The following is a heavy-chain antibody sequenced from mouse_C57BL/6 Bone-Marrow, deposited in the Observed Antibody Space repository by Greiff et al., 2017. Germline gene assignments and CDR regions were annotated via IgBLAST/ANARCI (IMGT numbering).Heavy chain of an antibody. Sequence: VQLQQPGAELVQPGASVKLSCKASGYTFTSYWMHWVKQRPGQGLEWIGMIHPNSGSTNSNEKFKSKATLTVDKSSSTAYMQLSSLTSEDSAVYYCARKAHYYGSSYFDYWGQGTTLTVSS. CDR1: GYTFTSYW. V-gene: IGHV1-64*01. CDR3: ARKAHYYGSSYFDY. J-gene: IGHJ2*01. D-gene: IGHD1-1*01. CDR2: IHPNSGST.